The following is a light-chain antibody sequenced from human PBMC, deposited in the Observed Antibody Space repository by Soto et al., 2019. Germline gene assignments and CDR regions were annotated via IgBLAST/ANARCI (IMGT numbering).Light chain of an antibody. Sequence: DIQMTQSPSSLSTSVGDRVTITCQASQDINNYLNWYQQKPGKAPKLLIYDASNLETGVPSRFSGSGSWTDFTFTISSLQPEDIATYYCQQYDNLPFTFGPGTKVDIK. V-gene: IGKV1-33*01. CDR1: QDINNY. CDR2: DAS. CDR3: QQYDNLPFT. J-gene: IGKJ3*01.